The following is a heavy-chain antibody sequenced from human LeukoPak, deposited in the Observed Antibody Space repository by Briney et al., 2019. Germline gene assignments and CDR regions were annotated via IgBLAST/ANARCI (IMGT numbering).Heavy chain of an antibody. D-gene: IGHD3-16*01. V-gene: IGHV4-34*01. CDR2: INHSGST. Sequence: SETLSLTCAVYGGSFSGYYWSWIRQPPGKGLEWIGEINHSGSTNYNPSLKSRVTISVDTSKNQFSLKLSSVTAADTAVYYCARGRGRHAFDIWGQGTMVTVSS. J-gene: IGHJ3*02. CDR1: GGSFSGYY. CDR3: ARGRGRHAFDI.